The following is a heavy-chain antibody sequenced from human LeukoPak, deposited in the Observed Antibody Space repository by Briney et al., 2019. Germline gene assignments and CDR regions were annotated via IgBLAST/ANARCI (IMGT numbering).Heavy chain of an antibody. CDR3: AKDRGGSYGGGNYFDY. CDR2: ISSSSIYI. D-gene: IGHD1-26*01. CDR1: GFTFSSYN. J-gene: IGHJ4*02. V-gene: IGHV3-21*01. Sequence: GGSLRLSCVASGFTFSSYNMNWVRQAPGKGLEWVSSISSSSIYIYYADSVKGRFTISRDNAKSSLSLQMNSLRAEDTAVYYCAKDRGGSYGGGNYFDYWGQGTLVTVSS.